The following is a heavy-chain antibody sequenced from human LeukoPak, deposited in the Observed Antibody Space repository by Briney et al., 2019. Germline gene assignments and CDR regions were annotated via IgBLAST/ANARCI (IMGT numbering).Heavy chain of an antibody. CDR2: INPNSGGT. CDR1: GYTFTSYA. V-gene: IGHV1-2*02. CDR3: ARARRVDYNWFDP. Sequence: ASVKVSCKASGYTFTSYAMNWVRQAPGQGLEWMGWINPNSGGTNYAQKFQGRVTMTRDTSISTAYMELSRLRSDDTAVYYCARARRVDYNWFDPWGQGTLVTVSS. J-gene: IGHJ5*02.